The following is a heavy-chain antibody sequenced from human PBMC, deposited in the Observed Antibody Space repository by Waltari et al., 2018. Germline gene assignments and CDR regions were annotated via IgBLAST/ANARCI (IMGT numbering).Heavy chain of an antibody. J-gene: IGHJ4*02. CDR3: ASSTAQPWTKGGLDN. CDR1: GFLVTTNS. D-gene: IGHD5-18*01. CDR2: VYTGGST. Sequence: DVQLVGTGGGLIKPGVSLKLSWAACGFLVTTNSTSWVRQAPGKGLEWVSIVYTGGSTYYADFVKGRFTISRDSSKNTLYLQMNDLRAEDTAVYYCASSTAQPWTKGGLDNWGQGTLVIVSS. V-gene: IGHV3-53*02.